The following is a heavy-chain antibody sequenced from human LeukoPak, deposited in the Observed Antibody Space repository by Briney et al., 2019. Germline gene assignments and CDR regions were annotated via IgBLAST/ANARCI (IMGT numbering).Heavy chain of an antibody. CDR3: AREGMTTYGMDV. D-gene: IGHD4-11*01. CDR1: GFTFSSYG. V-gene: IGHV3-33*01. J-gene: IGHJ6*02. Sequence: GGPLRLSGAASGFTFSSYGMHWVRQAPGKGLGGVAVIWYDGSNKYYADSVKGRFTIPRDNSKNTLYLQMNSLRAEDTAVYYCAREGMTTYGMDVWGQGTTVTVSS. CDR2: IWYDGSNK.